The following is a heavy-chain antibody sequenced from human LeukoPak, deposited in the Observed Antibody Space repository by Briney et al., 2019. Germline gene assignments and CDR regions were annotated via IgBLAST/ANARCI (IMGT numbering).Heavy chain of an antibody. CDR1: GFTFSSYS. J-gene: IGHJ4*02. Sequence: GGSLRLSCAASGFTFSSYSMNWVRQAPGKGLEWVSSISSSSSYIYYADSVKGRFTTSRDNAKNSLYLQMNSLRAEDTAVYYCARGVYYYDSSGYLYWGQGTLVTVSS. CDR3: ARGVYYYDSSGYLY. CDR2: ISSSSSYI. V-gene: IGHV3-21*01. D-gene: IGHD3-22*01.